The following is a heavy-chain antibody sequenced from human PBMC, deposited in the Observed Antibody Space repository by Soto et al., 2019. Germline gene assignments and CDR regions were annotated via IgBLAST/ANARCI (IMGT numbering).Heavy chain of an antibody. J-gene: IGHJ4*02. CDR3: ARGHADRRFFEWFVEFDY. D-gene: IGHD3-3*01. Sequence: EVQLVESGGGLVKPGGSLRLSCAASGFTFSSYSMNWVRQAPGKGLERVSSISSSSSYIHYADSVKGRFTISRDNAKNSLYVHMNSLRAEDTAVYYCARGHADRRFFEWFVEFDYWGQGTLVTVSS. CDR1: GFTFSSYS. V-gene: IGHV3-21*01. CDR2: ISSSSSYI.